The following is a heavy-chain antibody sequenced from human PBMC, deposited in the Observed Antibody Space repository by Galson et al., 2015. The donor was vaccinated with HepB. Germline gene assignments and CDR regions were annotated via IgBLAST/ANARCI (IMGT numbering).Heavy chain of an antibody. CDR1: GFTFSTYS. Sequence: SLRLSCAASGFTFSTYSMNWVRQAPGKGLEWVSYISSSGGLIYYADSVKGRFTVPRDGNSLYLQMKSLRDEDTAVYYCARGEAETALFAPFEYWGLGTLVTVSS. CDR3: ARGEAETALFAPFEY. V-gene: IGHV3-48*02. CDR2: ISSSGGLI. J-gene: IGHJ4*02. D-gene: IGHD5-18*01.